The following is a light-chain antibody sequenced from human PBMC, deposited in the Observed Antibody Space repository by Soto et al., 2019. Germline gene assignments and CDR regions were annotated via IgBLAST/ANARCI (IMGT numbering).Light chain of an antibody. J-gene: IGLJ1*01. CDR1: SSNIGAGYE. CDR3: QSYDSSLSALYV. CDR2: GNN. V-gene: IGLV1-40*01. Sequence: QSVLTQPPSVSGAPGQRVTISCTGSSSNIGAGYEVHWYQQLPGTAPKLLIYGNNNRPSGVPDRFSGSKSATSASLDITGLQAEDEADYYCQSYDSSLSALYVFGTGTKLTVL.